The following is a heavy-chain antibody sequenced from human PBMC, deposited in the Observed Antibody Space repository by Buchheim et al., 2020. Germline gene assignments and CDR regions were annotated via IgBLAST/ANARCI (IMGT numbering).Heavy chain of an antibody. V-gene: IGHV3-23*01. CDR2: ISGGGDRT. Sequence: EVQLLESGGGLVQPGGSLRLSCAGSGFTFSSYAMSWVRQAPGQGLEWVSAISGGGDRTWFADSVKGRFTISGEHSKNTLYLQMNSLRAEDTALYYCAKDSYDSSGSRYDYWGQGTL. D-gene: IGHD3-22*01. CDR1: GFTFSSYA. CDR3: AKDSYDSSGSRYDY. J-gene: IGHJ4*02.